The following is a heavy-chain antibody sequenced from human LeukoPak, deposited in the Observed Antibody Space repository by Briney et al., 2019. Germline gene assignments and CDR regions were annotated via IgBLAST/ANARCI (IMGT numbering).Heavy chain of an antibody. J-gene: IGHJ4*02. CDR2: IYHSGST. V-gene: IGHV4-38-2*02. D-gene: IGHD1-26*01. CDR3: ARVGAKALIDY. CDR1: GYSISSGYY. Sequence: SETLSLTCTVSGYSISSGYYWGWIRQPPGKGLEWIGSIYHSGSTNYNPSLKSRVTISVDTSKNQFSLKLSSVTAADTAVYYCARVGAKALIDYWGQGTLVTVSS.